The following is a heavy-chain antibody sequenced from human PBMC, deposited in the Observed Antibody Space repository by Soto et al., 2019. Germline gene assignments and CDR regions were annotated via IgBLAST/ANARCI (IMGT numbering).Heavy chain of an antibody. J-gene: IGHJ4*01. CDR1: GYSFTAYC. CDR3: ARSSGTYSDFDY. V-gene: IGHV1-2*02. CDR2: INPNSGGT. Sequence: QVHLVQSGAEVKKSGASVKVSCEASGYSFTAYCVHWVRQAPGQGLEWMGWINPNSGGTNYAQRFQGRVAMTTDTSTNTAYMELTSLKSDDTALYFCARSSGTYSDFDYWGQGTQVTVSS. D-gene: IGHD1-26*01.